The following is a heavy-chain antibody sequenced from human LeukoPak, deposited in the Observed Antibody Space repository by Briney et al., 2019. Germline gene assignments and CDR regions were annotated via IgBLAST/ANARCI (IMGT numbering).Heavy chain of an antibody. CDR3: ARVSLFYGDYAHPWFDP. CDR1: GYTFTGYY. V-gene: IGHV1-2*02. Sequence: ASVKVPCKASGYTFTGYYMHWVRQAPGQGLEWMGWINPNSGGTNYAQKFQGRVTMTRDTSISTAYMELSRLRSDDTAVYYCARVSLFYGDYAHPWFDPWGQGTLVTVSS. J-gene: IGHJ5*02. D-gene: IGHD4-17*01. CDR2: INPNSGGT.